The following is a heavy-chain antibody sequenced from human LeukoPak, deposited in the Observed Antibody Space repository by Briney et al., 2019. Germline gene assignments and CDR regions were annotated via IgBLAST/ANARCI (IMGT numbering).Heavy chain of an antibody. Sequence: GASVKVSCKVSGYTLTELSMHWVRQAPGKGLEWMGGFDPEDGETIYAQKFQGRVTMTEDTSTDTAYMELSSLRSEDTAVYYCATDCSNTSCQSPYCFDYWGQGTLVTVSS. J-gene: IGHJ4*02. CDR2: FDPEDGET. CDR1: GYTLTELS. V-gene: IGHV1-24*01. D-gene: IGHD2-2*01. CDR3: ATDCSNTSCQSPYCFDY.